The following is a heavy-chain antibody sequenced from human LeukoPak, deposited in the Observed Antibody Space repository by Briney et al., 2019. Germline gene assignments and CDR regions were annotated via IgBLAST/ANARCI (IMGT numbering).Heavy chain of an antibody. Sequence: GGSLRLSCATSGFTFSNYWMSWVRQAPGKGLEWVANIKQDGSERYYVDSVKGRFTISRENAKNSLYLQMNSLRVDDMAVYYCAREGQITTGYYYYMDVWGKGSTVTVSS. CDR3: AREGQITTGYYYYMDV. CDR1: GFTFSNYW. D-gene: IGHD3-16*01. CDR2: IKQDGSER. V-gene: IGHV3-7*01. J-gene: IGHJ6*03.